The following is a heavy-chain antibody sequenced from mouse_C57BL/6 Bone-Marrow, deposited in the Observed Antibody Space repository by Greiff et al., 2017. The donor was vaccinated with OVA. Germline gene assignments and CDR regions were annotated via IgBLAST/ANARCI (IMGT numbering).Heavy chain of an antibody. CDR1: GFSLTSYG. Sequence: VQLQESVPGLVQPSQSLSITCTVSGFSLTSYGVHWVRQPPGKGLEWLGVIWSGGSTDYNAAFISRLSISKDNSKSQVFFKMNSLQADDTAIYYCAKSLNWAWFAYWGQGTLVTVSA. V-gene: IGHV2-4*01. CDR3: AKSLNWAWFAY. CDR2: IWSGGST. D-gene: IGHD4-1*01. J-gene: IGHJ3*01.